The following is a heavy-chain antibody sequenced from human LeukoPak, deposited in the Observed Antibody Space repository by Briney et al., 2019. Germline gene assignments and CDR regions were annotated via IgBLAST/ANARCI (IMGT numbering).Heavy chain of an antibody. J-gene: IGHJ4*02. CDR3: ASPSYFGDY. D-gene: IGHD3-10*01. Sequence: GGSLRLSCVASGFSVLDHFMTWVRHTPGKGLEWVSVIYNDGRTKYAESVKGRFTMSRDSSKNMVSLQMNSLSAEDSAVYYCASPSYFGDYWGQGTLVTVSS. V-gene: IGHV3-66*01. CDR2: IYNDGRT. CDR1: GFSVLDHF.